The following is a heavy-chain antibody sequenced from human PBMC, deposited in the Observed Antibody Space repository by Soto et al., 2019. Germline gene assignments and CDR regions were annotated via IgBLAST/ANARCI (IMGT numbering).Heavy chain of an antibody. V-gene: IGHV4-34*01. J-gene: IGHJ6*02. Sequence: SETLSLTCAVYGGSFSGYYWSWIRQRPGKGLEWIGEINHSGSTNYNPSLKSRVTISVDTSKNQFSLKLSSVTAADTAVYYCARGLRYYDFWSGYASFMDVWGQGTTVTVSS. CDR1: GGSFSGYY. D-gene: IGHD3-3*01. CDR2: INHSGST. CDR3: ARGLRYYDFWSGYASFMDV.